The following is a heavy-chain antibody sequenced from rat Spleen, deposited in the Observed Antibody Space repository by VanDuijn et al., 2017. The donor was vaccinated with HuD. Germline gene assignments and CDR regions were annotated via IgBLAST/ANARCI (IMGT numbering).Heavy chain of an antibody. CDR3: ARYHYYSSYIYVDVMDA. J-gene: IGHJ4*01. CDR1: GFTFSDYA. D-gene: IGHD1-2*01. CDR2: IIYDGSST. Sequence: EVQLVESGGGLVQPGRSLKLSCAASGFTFSDYAMAWVRQAPKKGLEWVATIIYDGSSTYYRDSVKGRFTISRDNAKSTLYLQMDSLRSEDTATYYCARYHYYSSYIYVDVMDAWGQGASVTVSS. V-gene: IGHV5-17*01.